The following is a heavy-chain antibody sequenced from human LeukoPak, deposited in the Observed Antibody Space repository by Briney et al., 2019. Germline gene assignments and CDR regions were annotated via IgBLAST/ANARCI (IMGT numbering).Heavy chain of an antibody. J-gene: IGHJ4*02. CDR1: GGSFSGYY. CDR3: AAGLGIAAAGALFPFDY. Sequence: SETLSLTCAVYGGSFSGYYWSWIRQPPGKGLEWIGEINHSGSTNYNPSLKSRVTISVDTSKNQFSLKLSSVTAADTAVYYCAAGLGIAAAGALFPFDYWGQGTLVTVSS. D-gene: IGHD6-13*01. CDR2: INHSGST. V-gene: IGHV4-34*01.